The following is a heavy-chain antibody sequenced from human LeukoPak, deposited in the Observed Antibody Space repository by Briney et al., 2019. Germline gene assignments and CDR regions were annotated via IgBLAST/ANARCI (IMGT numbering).Heavy chain of an antibody. CDR3: ARDILSRGSRYYYGMDV. V-gene: IGHV3-33*01. J-gene: IGHJ6*02. CDR1: GFTFSSYG. D-gene: IGHD3-10*01. CDR2: IWFRGRNK. Sequence: GRSLRLSCAASGFTFSSYGMHWVRQAPGKGLEWVSAIWFRGRNKYYADSVKGRFTISRDNSKNTLYLQMNSLRAEDTAVYYCARDILSRGSRYYYGMDVWGQGTTVTVSS.